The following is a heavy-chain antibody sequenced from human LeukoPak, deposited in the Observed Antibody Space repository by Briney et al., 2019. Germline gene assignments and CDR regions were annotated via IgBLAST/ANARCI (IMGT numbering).Heavy chain of an antibody. CDR3: ARDAPYYYDSSGPPGGY. V-gene: IGHV3-30*04. D-gene: IGHD3-22*01. Sequence: GGSLRLSCSVSGFTFSSYAMHWVRQAPGKGLEWVAVISYDGSNKYYADSVKGRFTISRDNSKNTLYLQMNSLRAEDTAVYYCARDAPYYYDSSGPPGGYWGQGTLVTVSS. J-gene: IGHJ4*02. CDR1: GFTFSSYA. CDR2: ISYDGSNK.